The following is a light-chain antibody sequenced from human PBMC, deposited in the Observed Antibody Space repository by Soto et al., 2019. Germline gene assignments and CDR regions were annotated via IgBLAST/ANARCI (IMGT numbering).Light chain of an antibody. Sequence: SVLPQPPSVSAAPGQRVTISCTGSSSNIGAGYDVHWYQQLPGTAPKLLIYGNSNRPSGVPDRFSGSKSGTSASLAITGLQAEDEADYSCQSYDSSLSGYVFGSGTKVTVL. J-gene: IGLJ1*01. CDR1: SSNIGAGYD. CDR2: GNS. V-gene: IGLV1-40*01. CDR3: QSYDSSLSGYV.